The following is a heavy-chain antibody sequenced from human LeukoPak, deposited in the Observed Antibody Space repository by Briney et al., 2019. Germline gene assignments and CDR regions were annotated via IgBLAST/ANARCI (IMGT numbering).Heavy chain of an antibody. V-gene: IGHV3-30*18. J-gene: IGHJ4*02. CDR1: GFTFSSYG. Sequence: GRSLRLSCAASGFTFSSYGMHWVRQAPGKGLEWVAVISYDGSNKYYADSVKGRFTISRDNSKNTLYLQMNSLRAEDTAVYYCAKAVVPAAIPDYWGQGTLVTVSS. CDR3: AKAVVPAAIPDY. D-gene: IGHD2-2*01. CDR2: ISYDGSNK.